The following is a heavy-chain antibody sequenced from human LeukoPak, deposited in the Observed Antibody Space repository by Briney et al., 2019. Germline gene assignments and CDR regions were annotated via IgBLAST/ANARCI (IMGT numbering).Heavy chain of an antibody. D-gene: IGHD3-3*01. CDR3: ARVYGRNFWSXXTXPGIDY. V-gene: IGHV1-2*02. CDR1: GYTFTGYY. CDR2: INPNSGGT. J-gene: IGHJ4*02. Sequence: PKASVKVSCKASGYTFTGYYMHWVRQAPGQGLEWMGWINPNSGGTNYAQKFQGRVTMTRDTSISTAYMELSRLRSDDTAVYYCARVYGRNFWSXXTXPGIDYXGQGTLXTVS.